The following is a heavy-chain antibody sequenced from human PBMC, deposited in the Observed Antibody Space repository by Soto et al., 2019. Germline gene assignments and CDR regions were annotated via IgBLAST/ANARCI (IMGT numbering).Heavy chain of an antibody. CDR3: ARVVGALGHWFDP. CDR2: ISAYNGNT. V-gene: IGHV1-18*01. D-gene: IGHD1-26*01. Sequence: ASVKISCKASGYTLPNSGIHWVRQAPGQRLEWMGRISAYNGNTNYAQKLQGRVTMTTDTSTSTAYMELRSLRSDDTAVYYCARVVGALGHWFDPWGQGTLVTVS. CDR1: GYTLPNSG. J-gene: IGHJ5*02.